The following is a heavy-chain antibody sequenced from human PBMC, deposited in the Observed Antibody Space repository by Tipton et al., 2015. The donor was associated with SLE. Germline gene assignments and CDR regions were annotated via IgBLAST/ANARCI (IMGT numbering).Heavy chain of an antibody. D-gene: IGHD2/OR15-2a*01. CDR1: DASIFSNNW. V-gene: IGHV4-4*02. Sequence: TLSLTCSVSDASIFSNNWWTWVRQSPGTGLEWIGEIFHTEITNYNPSLESRVTLSIDKSRNQFSLRLNSVTAADTAVYYCARGGLSALDYWGQGTLVTVSS. CDR3: ARGGLSALDY. CDR2: IFHTEIT. J-gene: IGHJ4*02.